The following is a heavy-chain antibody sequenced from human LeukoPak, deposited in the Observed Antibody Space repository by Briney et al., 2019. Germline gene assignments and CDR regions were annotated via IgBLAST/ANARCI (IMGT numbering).Heavy chain of an antibody. D-gene: IGHD3-3*01. Sequence: SETLSLTCTVSGGSISSGSYYWSWIRQPPGKGLEWIGYIYYSGSTNYNPSLKSRVTISVDTSKNQFSLKLSSVTAADTAVYYCARAGTIFGVVNNWFDPWGQGTLVTVSS. CDR1: GGSISSGSYY. J-gene: IGHJ5*02. V-gene: IGHV4-61*01. CDR3: ARAGTIFGVVNNWFDP. CDR2: IYYSGST.